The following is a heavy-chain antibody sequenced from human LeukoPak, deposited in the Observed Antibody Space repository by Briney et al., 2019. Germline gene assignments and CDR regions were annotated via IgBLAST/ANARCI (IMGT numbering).Heavy chain of an antibody. CDR3: ARGFLSAAGPFDY. CDR1: GYDFTNYY. Sequence: VSVKVSCKASGYDFTNYYINWVRQAPGQGLEWMGRINPNSGVTSYAQKFRGRVTLARDTSINTAYMQLSSLRSDDTAVYFCARGFLSAAGPFDYWGQGSLVTVSS. V-gene: IGHV1-2*06. D-gene: IGHD6-13*01. CDR2: INPNSGVT. J-gene: IGHJ4*02.